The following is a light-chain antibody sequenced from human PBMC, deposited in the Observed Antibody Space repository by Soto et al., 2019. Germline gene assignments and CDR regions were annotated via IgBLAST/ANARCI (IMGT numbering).Light chain of an antibody. Sequence: QSVLTQPPSVSAAPGQDVTISCSGSSSNLAYNSLSWYQQLPGTPPKLLIYDDNKRPSGIPARFSASKSGTSATLGITGLENGDAAYYYCGAWDDSMNVDVLGSGTKVTVL. CDR1: SSNLAYNS. J-gene: IGLJ1*01. CDR3: GAWDDSMNVDV. CDR2: DDN. V-gene: IGLV1-51*01.